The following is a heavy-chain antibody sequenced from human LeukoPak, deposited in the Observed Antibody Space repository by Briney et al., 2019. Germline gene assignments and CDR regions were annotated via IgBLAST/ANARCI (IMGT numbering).Heavy chain of an antibody. CDR2: IYHSGST. Sequence: SETLSLTCTVSGGSISSSNWWSWVRQPPGKGLEWIGEIYHSGSTNYNPSLKSRVTISVDKSKNQFSLKLSSVTAADTAVYYCARVIRTTVAYFDYRGQGTLVTVSS. V-gene: IGHV4-4*02. CDR1: GGSISSSNW. D-gene: IGHD4-23*01. J-gene: IGHJ4*02. CDR3: ARVIRTTVAYFDY.